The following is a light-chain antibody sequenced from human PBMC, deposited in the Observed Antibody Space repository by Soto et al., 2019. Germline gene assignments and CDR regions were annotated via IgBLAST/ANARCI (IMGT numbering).Light chain of an antibody. CDR3: QQRSNWPPYT. Sequence: EIVLTQSPATLSLSPGERATLSCRASQSVSSYLAWYPQKPGQAPRLLIYDASNRATGIPARFSGSGSGTDFTRTIGSLEPEDFAVYYCQQRSNWPPYTFGQGTKLEIK. CDR1: QSVSSY. J-gene: IGKJ2*01. CDR2: DAS. V-gene: IGKV3-11*01.